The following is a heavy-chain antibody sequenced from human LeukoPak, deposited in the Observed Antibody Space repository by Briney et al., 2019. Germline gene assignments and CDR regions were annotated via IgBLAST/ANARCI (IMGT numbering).Heavy chain of an antibody. CDR2: ISSSSSYI. V-gene: IGHV3-21*01. CDR3: ARPLYASYYYGMDV. D-gene: IGHD2-2*02. CDR1: GFTFSSYS. J-gene: IGHJ6*02. Sequence: GGSLRLSCAASGFTFSSYSMNWVRQAPGKGLEWVSSISSSSSYIYYADSVKGRFTISRDNAKNSLYLQMSSLRAEDTAVYYCARPLYASYYYGMDVWGQGTTVTVSS.